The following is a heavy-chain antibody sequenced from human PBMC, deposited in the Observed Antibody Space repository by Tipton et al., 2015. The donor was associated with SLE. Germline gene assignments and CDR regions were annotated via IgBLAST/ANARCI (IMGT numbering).Heavy chain of an antibody. CDR3: ARDPTITDAFDI. CDR1: GGSFSGYY. V-gene: IGHV4-34*09. J-gene: IGHJ3*02. CDR2: IYYSGST. Sequence: TLSLTCTVYGGSFSGYYWSWIRQPPGKGLEWIGYIYYSGSTYYNPSLKSRVTISVDTSKNQFSLKLSSVTAADTAVYYCARDPTITDAFDIWGQGTRVTVSS. D-gene: IGHD3-9*01.